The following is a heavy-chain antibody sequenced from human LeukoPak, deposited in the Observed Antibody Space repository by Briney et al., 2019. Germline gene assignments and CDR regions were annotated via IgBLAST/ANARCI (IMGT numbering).Heavy chain of an antibody. V-gene: IGHV3-23*01. CDR3: AKDGYSGYDTPYYFDY. Sequence: GGSLRLSCAASGFTFTSYAMSWVRQAPGKGLEWVSGVGGSGNSTYYAASVKGRFTISRDNSKNTLYLQMNSLRAEDTAVYYCAKDGYSGYDTPYYFDYWGQGTLVTVSS. CDR2: VGGSGNST. CDR1: GFTFTSYA. J-gene: IGHJ4*02. D-gene: IGHD5-12*01.